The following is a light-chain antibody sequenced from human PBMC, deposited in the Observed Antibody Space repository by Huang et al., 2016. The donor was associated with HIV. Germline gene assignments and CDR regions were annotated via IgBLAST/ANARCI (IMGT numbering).Light chain of an antibody. V-gene: IGKV2-30*02. CDR2: KVS. J-gene: IGKJ1*01. CDR3: MQGTHWPRT. Sequence: DVVMTQSPLSLPVTLGQPASISCRSSQSLVHSDGNTYLNWFHQRPGQSPRRLIYKVSNRDSGVPDRFSVSVSGTDFTLKISRVEAEDVGVYYCMQGTHWPRTFGQGTKVEIK. CDR1: QSLVHSDGNTY.